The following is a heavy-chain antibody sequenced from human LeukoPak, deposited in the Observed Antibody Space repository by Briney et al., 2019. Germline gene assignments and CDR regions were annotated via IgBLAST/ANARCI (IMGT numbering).Heavy chain of an antibody. Sequence: GGSLRLSCAASGFTFSSCGMHWVRQAPGKGLEWVAFIRYDGSNKYYADSVKGRFTISRDNSKNTLYLQMNSLRAEDTAVYYCASHDYGDPYFDYWGQGTLVTVSS. CDR3: ASHDYGDPYFDY. J-gene: IGHJ4*02. CDR1: GFTFSSCG. V-gene: IGHV3-30*02. CDR2: IRYDGSNK. D-gene: IGHD4-17*01.